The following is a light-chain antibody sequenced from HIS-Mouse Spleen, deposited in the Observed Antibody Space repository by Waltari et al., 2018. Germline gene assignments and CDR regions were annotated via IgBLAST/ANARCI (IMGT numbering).Light chain of an antibody. Sequence: QSALTQPRSVSGSPGQSVTISCTGTSSDVGGYNYVSWYQQHPGNAPKLMIYDVSNRPSGVPDRFSCSKSSNTASLTISGLQAEEEADYYCCSYAGSYTGVFGTGTKVTVL. CDR3: CSYAGSYTGV. CDR1: SSDVGGYNY. J-gene: IGLJ1*01. CDR2: DVS. V-gene: IGLV2-11*01.